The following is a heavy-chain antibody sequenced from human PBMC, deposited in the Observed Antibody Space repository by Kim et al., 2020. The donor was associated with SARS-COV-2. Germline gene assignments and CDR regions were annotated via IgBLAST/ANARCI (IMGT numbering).Heavy chain of an antibody. Sequence: GGSLRLSCEASGFTFRMYGMHWVRQAPGEGLEWVAAISNDGSKKYYADSVKGRVTISRVSSKNTVYLQMNSLRADDTALYYCAKVYGSGSGIYDAYDVWG. CDR2: ISNDGSKK. CDR3: AKVYGSGSGIYDAYDV. J-gene: IGHJ3*01. D-gene: IGHD3-10*01. CDR1: GFTFRMYG. V-gene: IGHV3-30*18.